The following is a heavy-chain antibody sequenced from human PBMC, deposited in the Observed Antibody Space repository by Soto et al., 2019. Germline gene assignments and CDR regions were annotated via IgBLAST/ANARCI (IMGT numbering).Heavy chain of an antibody. V-gene: IGHV4-30-2*01. CDR2: IYHSGST. Sequence: PSETLSLTCAVSGGSISSGGYSWSWIRQPPGKGLERIGYIYHSGSTYYNPSLKSRVTISVDRSKNQFSLKLSSVTAPDTAVYYGARAGYDILTGYYNWLDPWGQGTLVTVSS. CDR3: ARAGYDILTGYYNWLDP. D-gene: IGHD3-9*01. J-gene: IGHJ5*02. CDR1: GGSISSGGYS.